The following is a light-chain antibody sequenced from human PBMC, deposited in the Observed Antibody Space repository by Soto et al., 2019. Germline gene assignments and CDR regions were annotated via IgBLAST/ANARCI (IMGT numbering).Light chain of an antibody. Sequence: EIVLTQSPATLSSSPGDRATLSCRASQSVSSFLAWYQQKPGQAPRLLIYDASNRATGLPARFSGSGSGTDFTLTSSRLDPFASAVCFRQQRCTWLTFGGGTKLEIK. J-gene: IGKJ4*01. V-gene: IGKV3-11*01. CDR3: QQRCTWLT. CDR1: QSVSSF. CDR2: DAS.